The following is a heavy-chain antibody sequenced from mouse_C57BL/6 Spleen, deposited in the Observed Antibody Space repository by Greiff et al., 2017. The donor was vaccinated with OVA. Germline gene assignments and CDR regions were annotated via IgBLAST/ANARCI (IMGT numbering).Heavy chain of an antibody. J-gene: IGHJ1*03. V-gene: IGHV1-72*01. Sequence: VQLQQPGAELVQPGASVKLSCKASGYTFTSYWMHWVKQRPGRGLEWIGRIDPNSGGTKYNEKFKSKATLTVDNPSSTAYMQLSSLTSEDSAVYYCAREGTTTVGAIPYFDVWGTGTTVTVSS. CDR1: GYTFTSYW. D-gene: IGHD1-1*01. CDR3: AREGTTTVGAIPYFDV. CDR2: IDPNSGGT.